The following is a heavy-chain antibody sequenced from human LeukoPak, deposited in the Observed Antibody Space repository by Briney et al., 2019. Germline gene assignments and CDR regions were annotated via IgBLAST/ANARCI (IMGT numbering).Heavy chain of an antibody. CDR1: GFTLSSYG. CDR3: AKGGWATQQHLDY. CDR2: ISYDGSNK. D-gene: IGHD2-15*01. Sequence: GGSLRLSCAASGFTLSSYGMHWVRQAPGKGLEWVAVISYDGSNKYYADSVKGRFTISRDNSKNTLYVQMNSLRAEDTAVYYCAKGGWATQQHLDYWGQGTLVTVSS. V-gene: IGHV3-30*18. J-gene: IGHJ4*02.